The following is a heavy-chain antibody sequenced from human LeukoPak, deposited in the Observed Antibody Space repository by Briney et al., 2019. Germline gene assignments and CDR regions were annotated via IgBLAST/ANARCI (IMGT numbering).Heavy chain of an antibody. D-gene: IGHD1-7*01. CDR1: GFTFSSYG. CDR3: ARDRRTILDY. V-gene: IGHV3-30*03. CDR2: ISYDGSNK. J-gene: IGHJ4*02. Sequence: PGRSLRLSCAASGFTFSSYGMHWVRQAPGKGLEWVAVISYDGSNKYYADSVKGRFTISRDNSKNTLYLQMNSLRAEDTAVYYCARDRRTILDYWGQGTLVTVSS.